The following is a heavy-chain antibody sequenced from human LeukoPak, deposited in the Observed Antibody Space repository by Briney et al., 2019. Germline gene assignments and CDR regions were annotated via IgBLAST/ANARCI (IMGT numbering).Heavy chain of an antibody. Sequence: GGSLRLSCAASGFTFSSYAMSWVRQAPGKGLEWVSAISGSGGSTYYADSVKARFSISRDNSKNTLYLQMNSLRAEDTAVYYCARGMYSSGWYSDYWGQGTLVTVSS. V-gene: IGHV3-23*01. CDR2: ISGSGGST. D-gene: IGHD6-19*01. J-gene: IGHJ4*02. CDR1: GFTFSSYA. CDR3: ARGMYSSGWYSDY.